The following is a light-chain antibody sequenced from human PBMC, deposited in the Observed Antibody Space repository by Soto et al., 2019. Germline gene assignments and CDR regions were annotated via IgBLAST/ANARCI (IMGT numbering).Light chain of an antibody. CDR2: GVS. Sequence: EIVLTQSPGTLSLSPGERATLSCRASQSVIGRQLARYQHKPGQAPRLLIYGVSSRATGIPDRFTGSGSGTDFTLTISRLEPEDFAVFYCQVYGPSPPITFGQGTRLEIK. CDR1: QSVIGRQ. V-gene: IGKV3-20*01. CDR3: QVYGPSPPIT. J-gene: IGKJ5*01.